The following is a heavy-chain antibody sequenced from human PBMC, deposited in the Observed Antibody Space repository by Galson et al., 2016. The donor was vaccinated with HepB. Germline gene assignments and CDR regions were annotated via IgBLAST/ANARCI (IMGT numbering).Heavy chain of an antibody. Sequence: SLRLSCAASGFSFSTSGMSWVRQTPGRGLEWVSGITSSGDTTHYADSVKGRFTISRDNSKNTLYSYMNSLRAGDTAVYYCGKHGGFDYWGQGALVTVSS. V-gene: IGHV3-23*01. CDR1: GFSFSTSG. D-gene: IGHD3-16*01. J-gene: IGHJ4*02. CDR3: GKHGGFDY. CDR2: ITSSGDTT.